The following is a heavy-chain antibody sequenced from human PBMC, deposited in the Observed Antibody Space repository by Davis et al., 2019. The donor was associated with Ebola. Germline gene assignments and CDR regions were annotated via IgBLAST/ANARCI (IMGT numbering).Heavy chain of an antibody. CDR3: AKDGGRYYDYIWGSHSSYGMDV. J-gene: IGHJ6*02. CDR2: ISWNSGSI. Sequence: GGSLRLSCAASGFTFDDYAMHWVRQAPGKGLEWVSGISWNSGSIGYADSVKGRFTISRDNAKNSLYLQMNSLRAEDTALYYCAKDGGRYYDYIWGSHSSYGMDVWGQGTTVTVSS. V-gene: IGHV3-9*01. D-gene: IGHD3-16*01. CDR1: GFTFDDYA.